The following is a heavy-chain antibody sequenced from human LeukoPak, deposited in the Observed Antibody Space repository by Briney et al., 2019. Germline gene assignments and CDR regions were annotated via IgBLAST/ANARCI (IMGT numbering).Heavy chain of an antibody. J-gene: IGHJ4*01. Sequence: ASVKVSCKASGYIFTTYYMHWVRQAPGHGLEWMGWINPNSGGSNYSQSFQGRVTMTRDTSISTAYMELSRLRSDDTALYYCARDLVRMGTAAAGTGFDYWGQGTLVTVSS. CDR1: GYIFTTYY. CDR3: ARDLVRMGTAAAGTGFDY. V-gene: IGHV1-2*02. CDR2: INPNSGGS. D-gene: IGHD6-13*01.